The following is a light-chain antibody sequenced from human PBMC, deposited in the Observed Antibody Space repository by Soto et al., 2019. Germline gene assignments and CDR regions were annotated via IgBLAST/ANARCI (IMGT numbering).Light chain of an antibody. Sequence: DIQMTQSPSTLSASVGDRVTITCRASQNIRGWLAWYQQRPGKAPDLLIFEASRLEGGVPSRFSGSGSGTEFTLTIDSLQPDDFATYYCQQYDSYSPTFGQGTTVDIK. V-gene: IGKV1-5*01. CDR3: QQYDSYSPT. CDR2: EAS. J-gene: IGKJ1*01. CDR1: QNIRGW.